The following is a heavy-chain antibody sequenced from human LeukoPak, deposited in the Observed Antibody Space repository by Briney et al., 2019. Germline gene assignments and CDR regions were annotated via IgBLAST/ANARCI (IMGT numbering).Heavy chain of an antibody. CDR1: GFTFSSYG. V-gene: IGHV3-48*04. CDR3: ARASGYSYASRYYYYMDV. J-gene: IGHJ6*03. Sequence: PGGSLRLSCAASGFTFSSYGMTWVRQAPGKGLEWVSYISSSSSTIYYADSVKGRFTTSRDNAKNSLYLQMNSLRAEDTAVYYCARASGYSYASRYYYYMDVWGKGTTVTVSS. D-gene: IGHD5-18*01. CDR2: ISSSSSTI.